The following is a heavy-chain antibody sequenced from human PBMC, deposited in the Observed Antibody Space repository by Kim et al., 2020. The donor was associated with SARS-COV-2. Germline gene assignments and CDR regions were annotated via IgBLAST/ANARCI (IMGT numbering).Heavy chain of an antibody. CDR3: ARRYYSSSWYYFDY. V-gene: IGHV3-74*01. J-gene: IGHJ4*02. D-gene: IGHD6-13*01. Sequence: ADSGKGRFTISRDNAKNTLYLQMNSLRAEDTAVYYCARRYYSSSWYYFDYWGQGTLVTVSS.